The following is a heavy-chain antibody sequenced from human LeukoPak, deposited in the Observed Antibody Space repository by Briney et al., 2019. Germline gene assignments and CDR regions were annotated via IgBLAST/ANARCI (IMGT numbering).Heavy chain of an antibody. J-gene: IGHJ4*02. V-gene: IGHV1-18*03. D-gene: IGHD3-9*01. CDR2: ISAYNGNT. CDR1: GYTFTSYG. CDR3: ARVFLYYDILTGYYGSWYFDY. Sequence: ASVKVSCKASGYTFTSYGISWVRQAPGQGLEWMGWISAYNGNTNYAQKLQGRVTMTTDTSTSTAYMELRSLRSDDMAVYYCARVFLYYDILTGYYGSWYFDYWGQGTLVTVSS.